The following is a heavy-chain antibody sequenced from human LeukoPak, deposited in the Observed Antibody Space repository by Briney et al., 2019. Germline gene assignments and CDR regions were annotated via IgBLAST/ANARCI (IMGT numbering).Heavy chain of an antibody. CDR2: IYSGGST. Sequence: GGSLGLSCAASGFTVSSNYMSWVRQAPGKGLEWVSIIYSGGSTYYADSVKGRFTISRHNSKNTLYLQMNSLRAEDTAVYYCAREVGGSAFDIWGQGTMVTVSS. J-gene: IGHJ3*02. CDR1: GFTVSSNY. D-gene: IGHD3-16*01. CDR3: AREVGGSAFDI. V-gene: IGHV3-53*04.